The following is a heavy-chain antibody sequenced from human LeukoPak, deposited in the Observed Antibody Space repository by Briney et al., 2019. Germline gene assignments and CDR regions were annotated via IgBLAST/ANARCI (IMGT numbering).Heavy chain of an antibody. V-gene: IGHV4-59*01. CDR3: AREGSGSSGYYTFDC. Sequence: SETLSLTCTVSGGSISSYYWSWIRQPPGKGLEWIGYIYYSGSTNYNPSLKSRVTISVDTSKNQFSLKLSSVTAADTAVYYCAREGSGSSGYYTFDCWGQGSLATVCS. J-gene: IGHJ4*02. D-gene: IGHD3-22*01. CDR2: IYYSGST. CDR1: GGSISSYY.